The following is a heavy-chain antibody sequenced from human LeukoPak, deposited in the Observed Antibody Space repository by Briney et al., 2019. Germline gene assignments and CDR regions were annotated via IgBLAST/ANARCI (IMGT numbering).Heavy chain of an antibody. CDR3: AKGSSSWYGGYFDY. CDR2: ISYDGSNK. D-gene: IGHD6-13*01. J-gene: IGHJ4*02. V-gene: IGHV3-30*18. Sequence: GGSLRLSCAASGFTFSSYGMHWVRQAPGKGLEWVAVISYDGSNKYYADSVKGRFTISRDNSKNTLYLQMNSLRAEDTALYYCAKGSSSWYGGYFDYWGQGTLVTVSS. CDR1: GFTFSSYG.